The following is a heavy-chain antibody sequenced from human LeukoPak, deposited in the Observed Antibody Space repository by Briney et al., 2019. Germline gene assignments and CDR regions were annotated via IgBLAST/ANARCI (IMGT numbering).Heavy chain of an antibody. D-gene: IGHD6-13*01. Sequence: GGSLRLSCAASGFTFSSYSTNWVRQAPGKGLEWVSSISSSSSYIYYADSVKGRFTISRDNAKNSLYLQMNSLRAEDTAVYYCARHVSSSSWSGIGWFDPWGQGTLVTVSS. J-gene: IGHJ5*02. CDR2: ISSSSSYI. CDR1: GFTFSSYS. CDR3: ARHVSSSSWSGIGWFDP. V-gene: IGHV3-21*01.